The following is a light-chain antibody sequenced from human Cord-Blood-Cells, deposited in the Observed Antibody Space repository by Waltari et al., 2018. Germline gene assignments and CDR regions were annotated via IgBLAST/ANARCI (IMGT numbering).Light chain of an antibody. V-gene: IGLV5-45*01. Sequence: QAVLTQPASLSASPGASASLTCTLRSGINVGTYRIYWYQQKPGSPPQYLLRYKSDSDKQQGSGVPSGFSGSNDASANAGILLISGLQSEDEADYFCMIWHSSAYVFGTGTKVTVL. CDR3: MIWHSSAYV. CDR2: YKSDSDK. CDR1: SGINVGTYR. J-gene: IGLJ1*01.